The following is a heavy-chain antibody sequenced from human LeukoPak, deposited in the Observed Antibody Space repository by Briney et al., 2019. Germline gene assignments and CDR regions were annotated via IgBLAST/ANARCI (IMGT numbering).Heavy chain of an antibody. V-gene: IGHV3-33*06. Sequence: GGSLRLSCAASGFTFSNYGMHWVRQAPGKGLEWVALIWYDGSNTYYADSVKGRFIISGDNSKNAVYLQMNSLRAEDSAVYYCAKHRMARRVIMDYYFDDWGQGTLVTVSS. J-gene: IGHJ4*02. CDR3: AKHRMARRVIMDYYFDD. CDR1: GFTFSNYG. CDR2: IWYDGSNT. D-gene: IGHD3-10*01.